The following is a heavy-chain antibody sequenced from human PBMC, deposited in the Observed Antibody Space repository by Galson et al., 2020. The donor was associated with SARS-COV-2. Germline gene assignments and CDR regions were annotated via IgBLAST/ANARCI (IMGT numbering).Heavy chain of an antibody. CDR2: IYYSGNT. D-gene: IGHD1-26*01. CDR1: GYSIRSGYY. Sequence: SETLSLTCTVSGYSIRSGYYWGWIRQPPGKGLEWIGNIYYSGNTYYNPSLKSRVTISVDTSKNQFSLNLSSVTAADTAVYYCARRGSYHDFDSWGQGTLVIVSS. V-gene: IGHV4-38-2*02. CDR3: ARRGSYHDFDS. J-gene: IGHJ4*02.